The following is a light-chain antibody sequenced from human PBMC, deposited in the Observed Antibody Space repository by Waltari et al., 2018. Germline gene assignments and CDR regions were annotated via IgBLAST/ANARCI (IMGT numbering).Light chain of an antibody. Sequence: DIQITPSPSTLSASVGDRVTITCRASQSISSWLAWYQQKPGKAPKHLIYKASSVESGVPSGFSGSGSGTEFTLTISSLQPDDFATYYCQQYNSYLTFGGGTKVEIK. J-gene: IGKJ4*01. CDR2: KAS. CDR1: QSISSW. V-gene: IGKV1-5*03. CDR3: QQYNSYLT.